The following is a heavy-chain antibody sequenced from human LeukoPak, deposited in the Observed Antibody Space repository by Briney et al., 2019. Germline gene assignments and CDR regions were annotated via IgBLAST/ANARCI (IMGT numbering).Heavy chain of an antibody. CDR2: IYPGDSDT. V-gene: IGHV5-51*01. D-gene: IGHD3-22*01. J-gene: IGHJ5*02. Sequence: GESLKISCKGSGYSFTSYWIGWVRQMPGKGPEWMGIIYPGDSDTRYSPAFQGQVTISADKSISTAYLQWSSLKASNTAMYYCARQYSSGYYSWLDPWGQGTLVTVSA. CDR3: ARQYSSGYYSWLDP. CDR1: GYSFTSYW.